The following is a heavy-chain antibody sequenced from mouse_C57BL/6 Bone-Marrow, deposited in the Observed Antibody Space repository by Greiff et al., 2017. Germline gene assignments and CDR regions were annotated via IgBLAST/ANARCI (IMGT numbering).Heavy chain of an antibody. D-gene: IGHD2-5*01. CDR3: TTYYSNSLYWYFDV. CDR2: IDPETGGT. CDR1: GYTFTDYE. Sequence: VQLQQSGAELVRPGASVTLSCKASGYTFTDYEMHWVKQTPVHGLEWIGAIDPETGGTAYNQKFKGKAILTADKSSSTAYMELRSLTSEDSAVYYCTTYYSNSLYWYFDVWGTGTTVTVSS. V-gene: IGHV1-15*01. J-gene: IGHJ1*03.